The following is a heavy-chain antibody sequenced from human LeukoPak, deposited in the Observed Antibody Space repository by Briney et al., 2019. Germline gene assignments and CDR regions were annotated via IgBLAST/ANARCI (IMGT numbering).Heavy chain of an antibody. CDR2: IRSKDYGGTT. Sequence: GGSLRLSCTASGFTFGDYAMSWVRQAPGKGLERVGFIRSKDYGGTTEYAASVKGRFTISRDDSKSIAYLQMNSLKTEDTAVYYCTRLDSYSSGCSDYWGQGTLVTVSS. V-gene: IGHV3-49*04. CDR1: GFTFGDYA. D-gene: IGHD6-19*01. J-gene: IGHJ4*02. CDR3: TRLDSYSSGCSDY.